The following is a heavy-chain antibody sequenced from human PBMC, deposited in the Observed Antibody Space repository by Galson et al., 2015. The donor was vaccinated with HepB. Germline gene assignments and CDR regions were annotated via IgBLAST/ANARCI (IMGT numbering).Heavy chain of an antibody. J-gene: IGHJ2*01. Sequence: SLRLSCAASGFTFSSYWMSWVRQAPGKGLEWVSSISKDGSGTTYAGSVKGRMTISRDNSKNTLFLQMNRLRAEDTAVYYCAKGDLGGRSWFFDLWGRGTLVTVSS. CDR3: AKGDLGGRSWFFDL. D-gene: IGHD2-15*01. CDR2: ISKDGSGT. CDR1: GFTFSSYW. V-gene: IGHV3-23*01.